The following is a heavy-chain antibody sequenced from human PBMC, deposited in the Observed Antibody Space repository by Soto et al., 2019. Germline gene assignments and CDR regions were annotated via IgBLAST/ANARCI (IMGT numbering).Heavy chain of an antibody. J-gene: IGHJ4*02. D-gene: IGHD3-3*01. CDR2: ISGSGGST. CDR1: GFTFSSYA. Sequence: GGSLRLSCAASGFTFSSYAMSWVRQAPGKGLEWVSAISGSGGSTYYADSVKGRFTISRDNSKNTLYLQMNSLRAEDTAVYYCAKVSPIFGVVIIWFDYWGQGTLVTVSS. V-gene: IGHV3-23*01. CDR3: AKVSPIFGVVIIWFDY.